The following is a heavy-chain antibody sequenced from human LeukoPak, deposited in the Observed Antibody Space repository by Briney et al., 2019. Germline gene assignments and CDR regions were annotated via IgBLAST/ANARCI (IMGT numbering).Heavy chain of an antibody. CDR2: IYYSGST. J-gene: IGHJ2*01. CDR3: ARQGGGFWYFDL. CDR1: GGAISSYY. D-gene: IGHD6-25*01. V-gene: IGHV4-59*08. Sequence: PETLSLTCAVSGGAISSYYWSWIRQPPGKGLGRIGYIYYSGSTNYNPSLKSRVTISVDTSKNQFSLKLSSVTAADTAVYYCARQGGGFWYFDLWGRGTLVTVSS.